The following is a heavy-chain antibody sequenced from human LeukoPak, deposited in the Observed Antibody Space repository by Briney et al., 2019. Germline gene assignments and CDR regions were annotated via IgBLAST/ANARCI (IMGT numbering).Heavy chain of an antibody. Sequence: KPSETLSLTCTVSGGSISSSSYYWGWIRQPPGKGLEWIGSIYYSGSTYYNPSLKSRVTISVDTSKNQFSLKLSSVTAADTAVYYCARHYDFWSGYYPFDYWGQGTLVTVST. CDR2: IYYSGST. CDR3: ARHYDFWSGYYPFDY. D-gene: IGHD3-3*01. J-gene: IGHJ4*02. CDR1: GGSISSSSYY. V-gene: IGHV4-39*01.